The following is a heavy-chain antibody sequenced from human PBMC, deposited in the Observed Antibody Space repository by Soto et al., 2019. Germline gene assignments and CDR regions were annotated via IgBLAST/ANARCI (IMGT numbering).Heavy chain of an antibody. Sequence: GGSPRLSCAASGFTLDTYWMNWVRQAPGKGPEWLSGINSDGTISSYADSMKGRFTISRWNAKNTLSLQIDSLRANNTAVYYCAILSGYHSPCLSSCMDAWGQETTSTASS. D-gene: IGHD3-9*01. CDR3: AILSGYHSPCLSSCMDA. J-gene: IGHJ6*02. V-gene: IGHV3-74*01. CDR1: GFTLDTYW. CDR2: INSDGTIS.